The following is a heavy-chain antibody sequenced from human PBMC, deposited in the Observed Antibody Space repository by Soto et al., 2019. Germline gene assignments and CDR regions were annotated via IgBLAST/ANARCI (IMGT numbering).Heavy chain of an antibody. CDR1: GNTFTYVY. CDR2: ITPFNGNT. D-gene: IGHD2-2*01. V-gene: IGHV1-45*02. CDR3: TFAPNWTYQLTRY. Sequence: GASVKVSCKGSGNTFTYVYLHWVRQAPGQALEWMGWITPFNGNTKYAQKFQDRVTFTGDTSLNTAYMALSGLKSEDTAVYYCTFAPNWTYQLTRYWGRGTLVTVSS. J-gene: IGHJ4*02.